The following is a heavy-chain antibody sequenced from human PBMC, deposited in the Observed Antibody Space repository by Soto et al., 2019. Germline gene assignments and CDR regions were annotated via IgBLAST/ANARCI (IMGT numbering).Heavy chain of an antibody. Sequence: ASVKVSCKASGGTVSSYAISWVRQAPGQGLEWMGGIIPIFGTANYAQKFQGRVTITADESTSTAYMELSSLRSEDTVVYYCARVGSYGLYYYYYGMDVWGQGTTVTVSS. J-gene: IGHJ6*02. V-gene: IGHV1-69*13. D-gene: IGHD5-18*01. CDR1: GGTVSSYA. CDR3: ARVGSYGLYYYYYGMDV. CDR2: IIPIFGTA.